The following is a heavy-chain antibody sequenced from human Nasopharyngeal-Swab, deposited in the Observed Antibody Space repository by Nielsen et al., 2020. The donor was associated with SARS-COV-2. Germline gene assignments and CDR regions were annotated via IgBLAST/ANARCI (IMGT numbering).Heavy chain of an antibody. CDR1: GFTFSSYS. CDR3: ARDPGPADYDFWSGYPGGMDV. V-gene: IGHV3-21*01. Sequence: ESLKISCAVSGFTFSSYSMNWVRQAPGKGLEWVSSISSSSSYIYYADSVKGRFTISRDNAKNSLYLQMNSLRAEDTAVYYCARDPGPADYDFWSGYPGGMDVWGQGTTVTVSS. CDR2: ISSSSSYI. J-gene: IGHJ6*02. D-gene: IGHD3-3*01.